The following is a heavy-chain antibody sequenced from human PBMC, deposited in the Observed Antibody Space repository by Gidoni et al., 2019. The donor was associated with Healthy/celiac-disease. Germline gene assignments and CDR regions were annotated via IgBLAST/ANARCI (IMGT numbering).Heavy chain of an antibody. D-gene: IGHD3-3*01. CDR1: AGTFSSYA. CDR3: ARAGFVSDPLRRVTIFGEREVRNYYYYYYMDV. Sequence: QVQLVQSGAEVKKRGSSVKVSCKASAGTFSSYAIRWVRQAPGPGTEWMGGIIPIFGTANYAQKFQGRVTITADKSTSTAYMELSSLRSEDTAVYYCARAGFVSDPLRRVTIFGEREVRNYYYYYYMDVWGKGTTVTVSS. V-gene: IGHV1-69*06. J-gene: IGHJ6*03. CDR2: IIPIFGTA.